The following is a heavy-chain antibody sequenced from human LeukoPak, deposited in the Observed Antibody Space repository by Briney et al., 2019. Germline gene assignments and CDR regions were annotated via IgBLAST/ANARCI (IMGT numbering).Heavy chain of an antibody. V-gene: IGHV1-18*01. CDR3: ARGKHRLRFLEWLLYPNWFDP. CDR1: GYTFTSYG. J-gene: IGHJ5*02. Sequence: ASVKVSCKASGYTFTSYGISWVRQAPGQGLEWMGWISAYNGNTNYAQKLQGRVTMTRNTSISTAYMELSSLRSEDTAVYYCARGKHRLRFLEWLLYPNWFDPWGQGTLVTVSS. D-gene: IGHD3-3*01. CDR2: ISAYNGNT.